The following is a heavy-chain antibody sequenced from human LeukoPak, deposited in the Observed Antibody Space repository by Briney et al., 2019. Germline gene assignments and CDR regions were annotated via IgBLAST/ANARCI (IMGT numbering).Heavy chain of an antibody. J-gene: IGHJ4*02. CDR2: IYPGDSDT. CDR1: GYSFTSYW. V-gene: IGHV5-51*01. D-gene: IGHD6-13*01. CDR3: ARHPTPYSSSWYAGY. Sequence: GESLKISCKGSGYSFTSYWIGWVRQMPGKGLEWMGIIYPGDSDTRYSPSFQGQVTIPADKSISTAYLQWSSLKASDTAMYYCARHPTPYSSSWYAGYWGQGTLVTVSS.